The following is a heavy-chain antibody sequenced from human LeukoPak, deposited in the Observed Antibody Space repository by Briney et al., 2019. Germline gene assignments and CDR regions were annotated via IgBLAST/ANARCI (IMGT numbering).Heavy chain of an antibody. CDR2: IYYSGST. CDR3: ARSARYLSGGAWYFEP. D-gene: IGHD2-15*01. J-gene: IGHJ2*01. Sequence: PSETLSLTCTVSGGSISSYYWSWIRQPPGKGLEWIGYIYYSGSTNYNPSLKSRVTISVDTSKNQFSLKLSSVTAADTAVYYCARSARYLSGGAWYFEPWGRGTLVTVSS. CDR1: GGSISSYY. V-gene: IGHV4-59*01.